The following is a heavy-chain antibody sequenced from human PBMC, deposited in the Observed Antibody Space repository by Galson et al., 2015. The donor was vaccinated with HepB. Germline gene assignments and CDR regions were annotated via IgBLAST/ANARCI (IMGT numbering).Heavy chain of an antibody. D-gene: IGHD2-2*01. V-gene: IGHV1-8*01. CDR1: GYTFTSYD. CDR2: MNPNSGNT. CDR3: ARVCSSTSWEGNDYYYYYYMDV. Sequence: SVKVSCKASGYTFTSYDINWVRQATGQGLEWMGWMNPNSGNTGYAQKFQGRVTMTRNTSISTAYMELSSLRSEDTAVYYCARVCSSTSWEGNDYYYYYYMDVWGEGTTVTVSS. J-gene: IGHJ6*03.